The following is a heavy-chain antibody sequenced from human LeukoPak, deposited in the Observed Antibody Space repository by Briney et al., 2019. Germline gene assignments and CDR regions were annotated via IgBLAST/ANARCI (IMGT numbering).Heavy chain of an antibody. CDR1: GGSISSYY. CDR2: IYYSGST. J-gene: IGHJ4*02. V-gene: IGHV4-59*01. D-gene: IGHD3-10*01. Sequence: PSETLSLTRTVSGGSISSYYWSWIRQPPGKGLEWIGYIYYSGSTNYNPSLKSRVTISVDTSKNQFSLKLSSVTAADTAVYYCARVLNKWFGGRYFDYWGQGTLVTVSS. CDR3: ARVLNKWFGGRYFDY.